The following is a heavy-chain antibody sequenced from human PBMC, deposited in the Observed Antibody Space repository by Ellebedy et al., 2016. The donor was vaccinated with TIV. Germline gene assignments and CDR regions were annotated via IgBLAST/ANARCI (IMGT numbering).Heavy chain of an antibody. D-gene: IGHD6-19*01. CDR3: ARGRGWYPYFDY. V-gene: IGHV3-7*01. Sequence: GESLKISCAASGFAFSTYWMSWVRQAPGKGLEWVANLKQEGTEKNYVESVKGRFTISRDNAKNSVYLQMNSLRAEDTAVYYCARGRGWYPYFDYWGQGTLVTVSS. CDR1: GFAFSTYW. CDR2: LKQEGTEK. J-gene: IGHJ4*02.